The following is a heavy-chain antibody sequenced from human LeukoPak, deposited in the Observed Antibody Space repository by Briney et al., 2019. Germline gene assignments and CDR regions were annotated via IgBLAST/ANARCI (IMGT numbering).Heavy chain of an antibody. Sequence: GESLKISCKGSRYSFTSYWIGWVRQMPGKGLEWMGIIYPGDSETRYSPSFQGQVTISADKSISTAYLQWSSLKASDTAMYYCARPYCSSTSCHGYFQHWGQGTLVTVSS. V-gene: IGHV5-51*01. CDR2: IYPGDSET. CDR1: RYSFTSYW. CDR3: ARPYCSSTSCHGYFQH. J-gene: IGHJ1*01. D-gene: IGHD2-2*01.